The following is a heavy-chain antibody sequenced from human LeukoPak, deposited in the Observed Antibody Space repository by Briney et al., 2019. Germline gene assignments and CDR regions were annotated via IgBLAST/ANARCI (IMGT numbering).Heavy chain of an antibody. CDR3: AKDNLHYDFWSGYYEGGNWFDP. Sequence: GGSLRLFCAASRFTFSSNDMNWVRHAPGKGLDWVTFIRYDGSNKYYADSVKGRFTISRDKSKNTLYLQKNSLRAEDTAVYYCAKDNLHYDFWSGYYEGGNWFDPWGQGTLVTVSS. V-gene: IGHV3-30*02. CDR1: RFTFSSND. D-gene: IGHD3-3*01. CDR2: IRYDGSNK. J-gene: IGHJ5*02.